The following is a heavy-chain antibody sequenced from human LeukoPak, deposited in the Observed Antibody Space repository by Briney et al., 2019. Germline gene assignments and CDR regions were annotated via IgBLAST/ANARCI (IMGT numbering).Heavy chain of an antibody. CDR1: GFRFITYG. Sequence: GRSLRLSCETSGFRFITYGMHWVRQAPGKGLEWVANISSVEDKEYYTDSVEGRFTISRDNAKNSLYLQMNSLRAEDTAVYYCARAEDYGDYVVWGQGTLVTVSS. D-gene: IGHD4-17*01. CDR3: ARAEDYGDYVV. CDR2: ISSVEDKE. J-gene: IGHJ4*02. V-gene: IGHV3-33*05.